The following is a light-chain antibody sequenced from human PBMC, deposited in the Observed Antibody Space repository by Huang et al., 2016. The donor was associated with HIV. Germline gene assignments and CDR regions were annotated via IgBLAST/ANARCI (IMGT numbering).Light chain of an antibody. CDR1: QAIGHS. CDR2: GGS. Sequence: AIQLTQSPSSVSASVGDRVTVTCRASQAIGHSLAWYQHTPGKAPKLLIYGGSILQSGVSPRFSGNGSVTDFSLTISSLRSEDFATYFCQQLRSYPLTFGGGTDV. CDR3: QQLRSYPLT. V-gene: IGKV1-13*02. J-gene: IGKJ4*01.